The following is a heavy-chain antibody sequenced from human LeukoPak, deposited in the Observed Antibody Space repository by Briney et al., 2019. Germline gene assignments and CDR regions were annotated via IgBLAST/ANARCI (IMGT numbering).Heavy chain of an antibody. CDR2: ISYDGNTK. CDR1: GFTFSHYA. V-gene: IGHV3-30*02. J-gene: IGHJ3*02. CDR3: AKETFGAFDI. Sequence: GGSLRLSCAASGFTFSHYAMHWFRQAPGKGLEWVASISYDGNTKYYADSVKGRFTISRDNSKNTLFLQMNSLRAEDTAVYYCAKETFGAFDIWGQGTMVTVSS. D-gene: IGHD3-16*01.